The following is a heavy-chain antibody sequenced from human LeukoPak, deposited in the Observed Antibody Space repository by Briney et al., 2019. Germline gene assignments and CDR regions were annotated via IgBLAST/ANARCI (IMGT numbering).Heavy chain of an antibody. V-gene: IGHV3-23*01. CDR2: ISGSGGST. CDR1: GFTFSSYA. Sequence: GGSLRLSCAASGFTFSSYAMSWVRQVPGKGLEWVSGISGSGGSTYYADSVKGRFTISRDNSKNTLYLQMDSLRAEDTAVYYCAKDLGFGELLGWFGPWGQGTLVTVSS. J-gene: IGHJ5*02. CDR3: AKDLGFGELLGWFGP. D-gene: IGHD3-10*01.